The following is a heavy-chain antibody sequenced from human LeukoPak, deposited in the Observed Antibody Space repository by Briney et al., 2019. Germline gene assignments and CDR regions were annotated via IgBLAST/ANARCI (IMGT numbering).Heavy chain of an antibody. CDR3: ARPRAGYAYYFDY. J-gene: IGHJ4*02. V-gene: IGHV1-2*06. CDR2: INPNSGGT. D-gene: IGHD1-1*01. Sequence: ASVKVSCKASGYTFTGYYMHWVRQAPGQGLEWMGRINPNSGGTNNAQKFQGRVTMTRDTSISTAYMELRRLRSDDTAVYYCARPRAGYAYYFDYWGQGTLVTVSS. CDR1: GYTFTGYY.